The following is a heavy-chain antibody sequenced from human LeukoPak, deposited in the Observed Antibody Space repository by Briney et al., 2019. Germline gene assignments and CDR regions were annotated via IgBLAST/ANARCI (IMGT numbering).Heavy chain of an antibody. J-gene: IGHJ4*02. CDR1: GFTFSSYG. CDR3: VRDNPRQQGFAY. CDR2: IWYDGSNK. V-gene: IGHV3-33*01. D-gene: IGHD6-13*01. Sequence: GGSLRLSCAASGFTFSSYGMHWVRQAPGKGLEWVAVIWYDGSNKYYADSVRGRFTISRDNSKNTLYLQMNSLRAEDTAVYYCVRDNPRQQGFAYWGQGTLVTVSS.